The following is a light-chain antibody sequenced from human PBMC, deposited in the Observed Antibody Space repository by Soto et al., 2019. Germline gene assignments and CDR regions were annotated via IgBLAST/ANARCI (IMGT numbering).Light chain of an antibody. Sequence: TQSPATLSLSPGERATLSCRASQSITGWLAWFQQKPGKAPKLLISKASKLESGVPSRFSGSGSGTDFTLTISGLQPDDFATYYCQQYNSYWTFGQGTKVDIK. CDR2: KAS. CDR1: QSITGW. V-gene: IGKV1-5*03. CDR3: QQYNSYWT. J-gene: IGKJ1*01.